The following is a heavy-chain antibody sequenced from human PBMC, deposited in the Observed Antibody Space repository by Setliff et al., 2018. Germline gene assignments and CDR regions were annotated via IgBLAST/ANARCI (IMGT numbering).Heavy chain of an antibody. CDR1: GYTFTTYA. CDR2: VNTNTGNP. J-gene: IGHJ4*02. Sequence: ASVKVSCKASGYTFTTYATNWVRQAPGQGLEWMGWVNTNTGNPTCAQGFTGRFVFSLDTSVSTANLQISGLKAEDTAVYYCARANGSHDSSGYYWHYWGPGTLVTVSS. D-gene: IGHD3-22*01. V-gene: IGHV7-4-1*02. CDR3: ARANGSHDSSGYYWHY.